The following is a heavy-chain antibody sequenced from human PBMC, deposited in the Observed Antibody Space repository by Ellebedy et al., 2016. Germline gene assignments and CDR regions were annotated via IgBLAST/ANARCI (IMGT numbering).Heavy chain of an antibody. Sequence: GESLKISXAASGFTFSSYGMHWVRQAPGKGLEWVAVIWYDGSNKYYADSVKGRFTISRDNSKNTLYLQMNSLRAEDTAVYYCARDLHYDSSGYFDYWGQGTLVTVSS. V-gene: IGHV3-33*01. J-gene: IGHJ4*02. CDR1: GFTFSSYG. CDR2: IWYDGSNK. D-gene: IGHD3-22*01. CDR3: ARDLHYDSSGYFDY.